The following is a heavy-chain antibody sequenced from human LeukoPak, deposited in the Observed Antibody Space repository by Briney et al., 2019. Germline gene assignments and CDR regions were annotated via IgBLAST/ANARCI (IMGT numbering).Heavy chain of an antibody. J-gene: IGHJ4*02. V-gene: IGHV4-39*01. CDR1: GGSISSSSYY. Sequence: SETLSLTCTVSGGSISSSSYYWGWIRQPPGKGLEWIGSIYYSGSTYYNPSLKSRVTISVDTSKNQFPLKLSSVTAADTAVYYCARRPSYGDSEAFDYWGQGTLVTVSS. D-gene: IGHD4-17*01. CDR2: IYYSGST. CDR3: ARRPSYGDSEAFDY.